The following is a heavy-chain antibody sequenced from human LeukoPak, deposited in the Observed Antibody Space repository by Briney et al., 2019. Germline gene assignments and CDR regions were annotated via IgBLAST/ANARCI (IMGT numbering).Heavy chain of an antibody. D-gene: IGHD1-1*01. J-gene: IGHJ4*02. V-gene: IGHV3-23*01. Sequence: GGSLRLSCAASGFSSSSYAMSWVREAPARGLEWVSSLRGNGDTFYADSVKGRFTLSRDDSRNTVYLQLNNLRVEDTAVYYCAKANWVSNADAVFWGRETVVTVSS. CDR2: LRGNGDT. CDR3: AKANWVSNADAVF. CDR1: GFSSSSYA.